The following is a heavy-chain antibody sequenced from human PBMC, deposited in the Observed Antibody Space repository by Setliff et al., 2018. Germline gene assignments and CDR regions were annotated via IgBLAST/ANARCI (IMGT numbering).Heavy chain of an antibody. CDR1: ADSMNNNF. V-gene: IGHV4-4*08. Sequence: KTSETLSLTCIVSADSMNNNFWTWIRRPPGKGLEWIGYIYPDGTTNYNPSLKSRMTISLDMSKNQFSLRVSSVTAADTAVYYCARHENDYGDYDDAFDIWGQGTMVTVS. CDR2: IYPDGTT. D-gene: IGHD4-17*01. J-gene: IGHJ3*02. CDR3: ARHENDYGDYDDAFDI.